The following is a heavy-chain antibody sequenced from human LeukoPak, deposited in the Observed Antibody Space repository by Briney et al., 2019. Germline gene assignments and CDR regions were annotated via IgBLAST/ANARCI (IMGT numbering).Heavy chain of an antibody. CDR2: IDHSGST. Sequence: SETLSLTCAVYGVSFSGYYWSWIRQPPGKGLEWIGEIDHSGSTNYNPSLKSRVTISVDTSKNQFSLELSSATAADTAVYYCASSNHFWSGYYLLDYWSQGTLVTVSS. J-gene: IGHJ4*02. V-gene: IGHV4-34*01. CDR1: GVSFSGYY. CDR3: ASSNHFWSGYYLLDY. D-gene: IGHD3-3*02.